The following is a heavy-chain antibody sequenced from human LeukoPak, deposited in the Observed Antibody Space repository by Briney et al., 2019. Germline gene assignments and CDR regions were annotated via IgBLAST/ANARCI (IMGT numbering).Heavy chain of an antibody. J-gene: IGHJ5*02. Sequence: SETLSLTCTVSGYSISSGYYWGWIRQPPGKGLEWIGSIYHSGSTYYNPSLKSRVTISVDTSKNQFSLKLSSVTAADTAVYYCARRGVAAIFDPWGQGTRVTVSS. D-gene: IGHD3-10*01. CDR2: IYHSGST. CDR3: ARRGVAAIFDP. CDR1: GYSISSGYY. V-gene: IGHV4-38-2*02.